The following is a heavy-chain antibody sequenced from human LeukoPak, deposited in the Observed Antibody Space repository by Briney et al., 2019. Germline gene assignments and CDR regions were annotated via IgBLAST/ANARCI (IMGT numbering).Heavy chain of an antibody. CDR1: GISFSTNA. V-gene: IGHV3-30-3*01. D-gene: IGHD6-19*01. Sequence: GGSLRLSCAASGISFSTNAMHWVRQAPGKGLEWVAVISFDGNTKQYADSVKGRFTISRDNSRNTLFLQMNSLRAEDTAVYYCARDKAGGWYATFDYWGQGTLVTVSS. CDR3: ARDKAGGWYATFDY. J-gene: IGHJ4*02. CDR2: ISFDGNTK.